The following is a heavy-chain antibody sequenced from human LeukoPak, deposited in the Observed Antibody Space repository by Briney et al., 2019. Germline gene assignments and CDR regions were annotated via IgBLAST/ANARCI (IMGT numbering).Heavy chain of an antibody. V-gene: IGHV4-34*01. CDR3: AREGGARVHFDY. Sequence: GSLRLSCAASGFTFSSYEMNWVRQPPGKGLEWIGEINHSGSTNYNPSLKSRVTISVDTSKNQFSLKLSSVTAADTAVYYCAREGGARVHFDYWGQGTLVTVSS. CDR1: GFTFSSYE. D-gene: IGHD1-26*01. CDR2: INHSGST. J-gene: IGHJ4*02.